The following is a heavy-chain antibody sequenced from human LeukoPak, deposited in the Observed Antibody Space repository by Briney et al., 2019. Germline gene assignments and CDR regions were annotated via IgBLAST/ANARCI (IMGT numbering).Heavy chain of an antibody. J-gene: IGHJ5*02. CDR2: INPNSGGT. CDR1: GYIFTGYY. Sequence: ASVKVSCKASGYIFTGYYIHWVRQAPGQGLEWMGWINPNSGGTNYAQKFQGRVTMTRDTSISTAYMELSSLRSDDTAVYYCASQIAVVDNNWFDPWGQGTLVTVSS. V-gene: IGHV1-2*02. CDR3: ASQIAVVDNNWFDP. D-gene: IGHD6-19*01.